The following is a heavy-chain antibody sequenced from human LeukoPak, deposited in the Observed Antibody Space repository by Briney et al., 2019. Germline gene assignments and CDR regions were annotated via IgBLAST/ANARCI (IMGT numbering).Heavy chain of an antibody. CDR2: IYYSGST. CDR1: GGSISSYY. Sequence: PSETLSLTCTVSGGSISSYYWSWIRQPPGKGLERIGYIYYSGSTNYNPSLKSRVTISVDTSKNQFSLKLSSVTAADTAVYYCAREGTLNDHFDPWGQGTLVTVSS. D-gene: IGHD1-14*01. V-gene: IGHV4-59*01. J-gene: IGHJ5*02. CDR3: AREGTLNDHFDP.